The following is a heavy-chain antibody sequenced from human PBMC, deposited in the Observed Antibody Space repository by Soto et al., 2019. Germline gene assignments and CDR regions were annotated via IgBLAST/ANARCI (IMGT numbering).Heavy chain of an antibody. D-gene: IGHD6-13*01. V-gene: IGHV1-46*01. CDR3: ARDLAAGDL. CDR2: INPMGGST. J-gene: IGHJ5*02. CDR1: GGRFRSYA. Sequence: ASVKLSCKASGGRFRSYAIHWVRQAPGQGLEWMAIINPMGGSTNYAQEFQGRVTLTSDTSTSTVYMELSSLRFEDTALFYCARDLAAGDLWGQGTLVTVSS.